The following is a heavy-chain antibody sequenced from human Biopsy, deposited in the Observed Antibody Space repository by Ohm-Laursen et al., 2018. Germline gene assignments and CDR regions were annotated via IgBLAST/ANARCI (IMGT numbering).Heavy chain of an antibody. J-gene: IGHJ4*02. CDR2: IYHSGST. V-gene: IGHV4-38-2*01. Sequence: SETLSLTCAVSGYSISSGYYWGWIRQPPGKGLEWIGSIYHSGSTYYNPSLKSRVTISVDTSKNQFSLKLSSVTAADTAVYYCARGRRTSGWPYFDNWGQGALVIVSP. D-gene: IGHD6-19*01. CDR1: GYSISSGYY. CDR3: ARGRRTSGWPYFDN.